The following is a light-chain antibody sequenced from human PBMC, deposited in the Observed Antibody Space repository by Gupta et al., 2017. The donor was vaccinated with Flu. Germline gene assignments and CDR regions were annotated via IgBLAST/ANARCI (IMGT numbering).Light chain of an antibody. J-gene: IGLJ1*01. CDR1: DIGNYKY. CDR2: EVT. CDR3: SSYATTNTLV. V-gene: IGLV2-14*01. Sequence: DIGNYKYVSWYQQFPGKAPKLIIVEVTNRPSGVSSRFSGSKSGNTASLTISGLQAEDEADYFCSSYATTNTLVFGSGTTVSVL.